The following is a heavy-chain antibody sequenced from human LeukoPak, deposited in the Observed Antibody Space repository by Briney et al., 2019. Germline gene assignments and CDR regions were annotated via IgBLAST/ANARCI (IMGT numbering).Heavy chain of an antibody. CDR3: FFHDSSGLDAFDI. CDR2: IRYDGSNK. V-gene: IGHV3-30*02. D-gene: IGHD3-22*01. J-gene: IGHJ3*02. CDR1: GFTFSSYG. Sequence: PGGSLRLSCAASGFTFSSYGMHWVRQAPGKGLEWVAFIRYDGSNKYYADSVKGRFTISRDNSKNTLYLQMNSLRAEDTAVYYPFFHDSSGLDAFDIWGQGTMVTVSS.